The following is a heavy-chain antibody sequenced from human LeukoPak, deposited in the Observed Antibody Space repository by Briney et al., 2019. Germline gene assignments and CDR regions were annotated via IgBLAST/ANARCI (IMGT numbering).Heavy chain of an antibody. D-gene: IGHD6-19*01. J-gene: IGHJ4*02. CDR1: GFTVSSNY. Sequence: PGGSLRLSCAASGFTVSSNYMSWVRQAPGKGLQWVGFIRSEEYGGTPDYATSVKGRFTISRENSESIAYLQMNSLRTEDTAVYYCTRALSGWTGYSDFWGQGTLVTVSS. V-gene: IGHV3-71*01. CDR3: TRALSGWTGYSDF. CDR2: IRSEEYGGTP.